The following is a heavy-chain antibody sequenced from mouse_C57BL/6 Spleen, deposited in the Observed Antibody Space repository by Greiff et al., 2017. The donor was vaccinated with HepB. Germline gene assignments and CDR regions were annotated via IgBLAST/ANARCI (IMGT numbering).Heavy chain of an antibody. CDR3: ARALPPYYAMDY. V-gene: IGHV1-80*01. J-gene: IGHJ4*01. CDR2: IYPGDGDT. CDR1: GYAFSSYW. Sequence: QVQLQQSGAELVKPGASVKISCKASGYAFSSYWMNWVKQRPGKGLEWIGQIYPGDGDTNYNGKFKGKATLTADKSSSTAYMQLSSLTSEDSAVYFCARALPPYYAMDYWGQGTSVTVSS. D-gene: IGHD5-5*01.